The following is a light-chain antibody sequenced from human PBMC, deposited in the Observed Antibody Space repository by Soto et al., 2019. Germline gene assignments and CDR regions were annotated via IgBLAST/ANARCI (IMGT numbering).Light chain of an antibody. V-gene: IGKV3-15*01. J-gene: IGKJ2*03. Sequence: EIVMTQSPVTLSVSPGERATLSCRASQSVSSNLAWYQQKPGQAPRLLIYGASTRATGIPARFSASGSGTEFTLTISSLQSEDFAVYYCQQYNNWPQSFGQGTKLEIK. CDR2: GAS. CDR3: QQYNNWPQS. CDR1: QSVSSN.